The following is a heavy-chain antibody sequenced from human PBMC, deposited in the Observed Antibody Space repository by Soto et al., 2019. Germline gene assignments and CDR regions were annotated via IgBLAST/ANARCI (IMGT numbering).Heavy chain of an antibody. CDR3: AKARQSIDYGDYSTWFDP. CDR2: ISGGGGGT. CDR1: GFTFKSYA. J-gene: IGHJ5*02. D-gene: IGHD4-17*01. V-gene: IGHV3-23*01. Sequence: GGSLRLSCAASGFTFKSYAMSWVRQAPGKGLEWVAAISGGGGGTYYGHSVKGRFTISRDNSKNTLFLHMNSLRVEDTALYFCAKARQSIDYGDYSTWFDPRGQGRLVTVSS.